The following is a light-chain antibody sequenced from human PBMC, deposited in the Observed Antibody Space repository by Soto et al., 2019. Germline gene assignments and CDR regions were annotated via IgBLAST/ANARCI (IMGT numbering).Light chain of an antibody. CDR1: QSVHSN. CDR2: GAS. J-gene: IGKJ4*01. V-gene: IGKV3-15*01. Sequence: EIVFTQSPATLSVSPGETATLSCRASQSVHSNLAWFQQHPGQAPRLLSYGASSRATGIPVRFSGSVSGTEFTLTISSLQTEDFAVYYCQQYTDWPWGTFGGGTKLDIK. CDR3: QQYTDWPWGT.